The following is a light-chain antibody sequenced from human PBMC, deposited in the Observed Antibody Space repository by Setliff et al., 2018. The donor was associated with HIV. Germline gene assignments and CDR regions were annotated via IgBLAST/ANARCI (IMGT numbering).Light chain of an antibody. J-gene: IGLJ3*02. CDR3: QSYDGTNWV. CDR2: EDK. CDR1: SGSIANNY. V-gene: IGLV6-57*01. Sequence: NFMLTQPHSVSESPGKTVIISCTRSSGSIANNYVQWYQQRPGSSPTTIMFEDKQRPTGVPDRFSGSIDRSSNSASLTISGLMTEDEADYYCQSYDGTNWVFGGGTKVTVL.